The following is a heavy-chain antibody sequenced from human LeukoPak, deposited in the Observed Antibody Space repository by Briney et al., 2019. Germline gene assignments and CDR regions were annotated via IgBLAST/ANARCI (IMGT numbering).Heavy chain of an antibody. Sequence: SETLSLTCTVSGGSISSYYWSWIRQPPGKGLEWIGYIYYSGSTNYNPSLKSRVTISVDTSKNQFSLKLSSVTAADTAVYSCARGLSYSYYYMDVWGKGTTVTISS. CDR3: ARGLSYSYYYMDV. D-gene: IGHD6-19*01. CDR1: GGSISSYY. V-gene: IGHV4-59*01. CDR2: IYYSGST. J-gene: IGHJ6*03.